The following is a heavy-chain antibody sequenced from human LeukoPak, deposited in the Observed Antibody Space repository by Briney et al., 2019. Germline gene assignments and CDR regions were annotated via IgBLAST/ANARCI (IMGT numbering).Heavy chain of an antibody. D-gene: IGHD2-21*02. J-gene: IGHJ4*02. Sequence: SVKVSCTASGGTFSSYAISWVRQAPGQGLEWMGGIIPIFGTANYAQKFQGRVTITADESTSTAYMELSSLRSEDTAVYYCARSWRPYCGGDCYVDYWGQGTLVTVSS. CDR1: GGTFSSYA. V-gene: IGHV1-69*13. CDR2: IIPIFGTA. CDR3: ARSWRPYCGGDCYVDY.